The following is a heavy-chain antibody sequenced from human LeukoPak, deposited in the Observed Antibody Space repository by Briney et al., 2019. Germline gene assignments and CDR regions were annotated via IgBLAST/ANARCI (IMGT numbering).Heavy chain of an antibody. J-gene: IGHJ4*02. V-gene: IGHV1-69*01. CDR1: GGTFSSYA. D-gene: IGHD3-22*01. CDR2: IIPIFGTA. Sequence: SVKVSCKASGGTFSSYAISWVRQAPGQGLEWMGGIIPIFGTANYAQKFQGRVTITADESTSTAYMELSSLRSEDTAVYYCARDYPHYYYDSSGYSYYFDYWGQGTLVTVSS. CDR3: ARDYPHYYYDSSGYSYYFDY.